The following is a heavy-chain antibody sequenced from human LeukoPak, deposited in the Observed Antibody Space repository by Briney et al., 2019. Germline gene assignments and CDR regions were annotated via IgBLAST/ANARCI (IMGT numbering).Heavy chain of an antibody. D-gene: IGHD6-13*01. V-gene: IGHV3-74*01. CDR2: INSDGSST. CDR3: AKTYSSSWYPLSY. Sequence: GGSLRLSCAASGFTFSSYWMHWVRQAPGKGLVWVSRINSDGSSTSYADSVKGRFTISRDNAKNTLYLQMNSLRAEDTAVYYCAKTYSSSWYPLSYWGQGTLVTVSS. CDR1: GFTFSSYW. J-gene: IGHJ4*02.